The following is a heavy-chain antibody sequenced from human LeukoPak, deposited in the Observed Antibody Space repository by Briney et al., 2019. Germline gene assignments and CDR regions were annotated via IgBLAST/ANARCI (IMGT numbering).Heavy chain of an antibody. CDR1: GGSISSGDYY. CDR2: IYYSGTT. Sequence: NHSQTLSLTCTVSGGSISSGDYYWSWTRQPPGKGPEWIGYIYYSGTTYYNPSLKNRTTISIDMSKSQFSLKLSPVTAADTAVYYCARQKRNSSGWYGDYWGQGTLVTVSS. J-gene: IGHJ4*02. V-gene: IGHV4-30-4*08. D-gene: IGHD6-19*01. CDR3: ARQKRNSSGWYGDY.